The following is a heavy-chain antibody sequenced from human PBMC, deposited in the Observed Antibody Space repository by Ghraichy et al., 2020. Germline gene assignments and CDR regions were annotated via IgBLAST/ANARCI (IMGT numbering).Heavy chain of an antibody. V-gene: IGHV3-49*04. CDR1: GFTVSSNY. CDR2: IRSKAYGGTT. D-gene: IGHD1-26*01. J-gene: IGHJ4*02. CDR3: IRYNGSYT. Sequence: GESLRLSCAASGFTVSSNYMSWVRQAPGKGLEWVGFIRSKAYGGTTEYAASVKGRFTISRDDSKTIAYLQMNSLKTEDTAVYYCIRYNGSYTWGQGTQVTVSS.